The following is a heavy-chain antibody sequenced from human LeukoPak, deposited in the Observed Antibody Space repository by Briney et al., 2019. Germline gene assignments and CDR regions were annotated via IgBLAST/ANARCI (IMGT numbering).Heavy chain of an antibody. CDR3: ARDYRTNGVCALRYYYYMDV. V-gene: IGHV1-69*04. CDR1: GGTFSSYT. CDR2: IIPILGIA. J-gene: IGHJ6*03. D-gene: IGHD2-8*01. Sequence: SVKVSCKASGGTFSSYTISWVRQAPGQGLEWMGRIIPILGIANYAQKFQGRVTITADKSTSTAYMELSSLRSEDTAVYYCARDYRTNGVCALRYYYYMDVWGKGTTVTVSS.